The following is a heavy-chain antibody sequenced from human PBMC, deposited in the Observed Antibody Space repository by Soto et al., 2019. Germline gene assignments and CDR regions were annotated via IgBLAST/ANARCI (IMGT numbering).Heavy chain of an antibody. V-gene: IGHV1-18*01. CDR2: ISAYNGNT. D-gene: IGHD7-27*01. Sequence: GASVKGSCKAPGYTFTSYGSSWVRQATGQGLEWMGWISAYNGNTNYAQKLQGRVTMTTDTSTSTAYMELRSLRSDDTAVCYCARGAAAAQLGDYFDYWGQGTLVTVSS. J-gene: IGHJ4*02. CDR3: ARGAAAAQLGDYFDY. CDR1: GYTFTSYG.